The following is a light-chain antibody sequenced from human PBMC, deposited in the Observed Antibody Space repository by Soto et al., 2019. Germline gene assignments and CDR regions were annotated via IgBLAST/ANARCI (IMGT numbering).Light chain of an antibody. CDR1: SSDVGGYNY. CDR3: SSYTSSSTAV. J-gene: IGLJ2*01. Sequence: QSALTQPASVSGSPGQSITTSCTGTSSDVGGYNYVSWYQQHPGKAPKLMIYEVSNRPSGVSNRFSGSKSGNTASLTISGLQAEDEADYYCSSYTSSSTAVFGGGTKLTVL. CDR2: EVS. V-gene: IGLV2-14*01.